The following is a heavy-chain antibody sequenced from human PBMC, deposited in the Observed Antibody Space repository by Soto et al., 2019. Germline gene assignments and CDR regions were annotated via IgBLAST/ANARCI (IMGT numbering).Heavy chain of an antibody. D-gene: IGHD2-2*01. V-gene: IGHV3-73*01. CDR2: IRSKANSYAT. Sequence: EVQLVESGGGLVQPGGSLKLSCAASGFTFSGAAMHWVRQASGKWLEWVGRIRSKANSYATEYAASVKGRFTISRDDSKNTAYLQMNSLKTEDTAVYYCRGYCISSSCYESGMDVWGQGTTVIVSS. CDR1: GFTFSGAA. J-gene: IGHJ6*02. CDR3: RGYCISSSCYESGMDV.